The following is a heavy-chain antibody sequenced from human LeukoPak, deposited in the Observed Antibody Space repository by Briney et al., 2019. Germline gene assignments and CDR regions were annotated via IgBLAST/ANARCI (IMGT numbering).Heavy chain of an antibody. CDR2: INPSGGST. D-gene: IGHD3-10*01. J-gene: IGHJ3*01. V-gene: IGHV1-46*01. CDR1: GYTFTNYY. CDR3: ATEEWFGELRG. Sequence: ASVKVSCKASGYTFTNYYMHWVRQAPGQGLEWMGIINPSGGSTIYAQKFQGRVTMTEDTSTDTAYMELSSLRSEDTAAYYCATEEWFGELRGWGQGTMVTVSS.